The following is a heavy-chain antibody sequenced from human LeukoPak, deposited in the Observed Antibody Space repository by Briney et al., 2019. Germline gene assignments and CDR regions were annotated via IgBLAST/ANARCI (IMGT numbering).Heavy chain of an antibody. Sequence: ASVKVSCKASGYTFTSYAMNWVRQAPGQGLEWMGWTNTNTGIPTYAQGFTGRFVFSLDTSVSTAYLQISSLKAEDTAVYYCARDLLVVATYYYYYGMDVWGQGTTVTVSS. CDR3: ARDLLVVATYYYYYGMDV. D-gene: IGHD3-22*01. V-gene: IGHV7-4-1*02. J-gene: IGHJ6*02. CDR2: TNTNTGIP. CDR1: GYTFTSYA.